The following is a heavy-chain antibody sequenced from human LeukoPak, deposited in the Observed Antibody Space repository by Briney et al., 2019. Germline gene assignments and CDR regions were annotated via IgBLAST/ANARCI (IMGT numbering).Heavy chain of an antibody. CDR2: IYYSGNT. CDR3: AKTVAEYWYFDL. D-gene: IGHD6-19*01. Sequence: PSETLSLTCTVSGGSISHYFWSWIRQPPGKALEWIGYIYYSGNTNYNPSLKSRVTISVDTSKNQFSLKLSSVTAADTAVYYCAKTVAEYWYFDLWGRGTLVTVSS. CDR1: GGSISHYF. V-gene: IGHV4-59*12. J-gene: IGHJ2*01.